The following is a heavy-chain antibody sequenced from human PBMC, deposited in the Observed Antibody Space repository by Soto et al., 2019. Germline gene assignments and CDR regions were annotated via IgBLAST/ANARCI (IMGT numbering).Heavy chain of an antibody. CDR2: MNPNSGNT. J-gene: IGHJ6*02. CDR3: ARNGYDSKTYYHYYGMDV. CDR1: GYTFTSYD. Sequence: ASVKVSCKASGYTFTSYDINWVRQATGQGLEWMGWMNPNSGNTGYAQKFQGRVTMTRNTSISTAYMELSSLRSEDTAVYYCARNGYDSKTYYHYYGMDVWGQGTTVTVSS. D-gene: IGHD5-12*01. V-gene: IGHV1-8*01.